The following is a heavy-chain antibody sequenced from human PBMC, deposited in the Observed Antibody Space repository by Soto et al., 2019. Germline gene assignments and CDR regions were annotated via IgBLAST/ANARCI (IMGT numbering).Heavy chain of an antibody. D-gene: IGHD1-20*01. V-gene: IGHV4-39*01. J-gene: IGHJ6*03. CDR2: IYYSGST. CDR1: GGSISSSSYY. CDR3: ARHRASSPDPITEQYYYYYYYYYMDV. Sequence: SETLSLTCTVSGGSISSSSYYWGWIRQPPGKGLEWIGSIYYSGSTYYNPSLKSRVTISVETSKNQFSLKLSSVTAADTAVYYCARHRASSPDPITEQYYYYYYYYYMDVWGKGTTVTVSS.